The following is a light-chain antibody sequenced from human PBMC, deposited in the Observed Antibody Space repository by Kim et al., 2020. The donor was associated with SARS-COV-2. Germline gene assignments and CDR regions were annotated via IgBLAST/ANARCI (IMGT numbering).Light chain of an antibody. J-gene: IGKJ4*01. CDR1: QDISSL. Sequence: ASVGDRVTITCRASQDISSLLAWYQQKPGKAPKLLIYAASALQSGVPSRFSGSASGTDFTLTINNLQPEDFATYYCQQADSFPLTFGGGTEVDIK. V-gene: IGKV1-12*01. CDR3: QQADSFPLT. CDR2: AAS.